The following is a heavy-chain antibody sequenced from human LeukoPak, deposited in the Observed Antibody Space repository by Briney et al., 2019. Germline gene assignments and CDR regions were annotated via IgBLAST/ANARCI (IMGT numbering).Heavy chain of an antibody. Sequence: GGSLRLSRSASEFIFSSYFMIWVRQPPGKGLDGVSVISGAGGSTNYAAYVRGRFTNSRENSKNTLYLQMNSLRAEDMAVYYCAKESGDDGSGDYEFFDYWGQGTLVTVSS. V-gene: IGHV3-23*01. CDR3: AKESGDDGSGDYEFFDY. CDR1: EFIFSSYF. D-gene: IGHD3-22*01. J-gene: IGHJ4*02. CDR2: ISGAGGST.